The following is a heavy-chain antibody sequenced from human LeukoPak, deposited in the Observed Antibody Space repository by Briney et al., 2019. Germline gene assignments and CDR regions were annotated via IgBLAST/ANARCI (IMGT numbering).Heavy chain of an antibody. Sequence: ASVKFSCKASGYTFTGYYMHWVRHAPGQGLEWMGWINPNSGGTNYAQKFQGRVTMTRDTSISTAYMELSRLRSDDTAVYYCARVDWYYYDSSGSYFDYWGQGTLVTVSS. CDR3: ARVDWYYYDSSGSYFDY. V-gene: IGHV1-2*02. CDR1: GYTFTGYY. D-gene: IGHD3-22*01. J-gene: IGHJ4*02. CDR2: INPNSGGT.